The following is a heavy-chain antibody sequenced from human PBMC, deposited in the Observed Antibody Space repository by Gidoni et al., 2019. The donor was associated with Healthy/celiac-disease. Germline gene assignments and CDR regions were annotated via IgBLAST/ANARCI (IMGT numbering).Heavy chain of an antibody. Sequence: EGQLLESGGGWVQPGGSLRLSGAASGFTFSSYAMSWVRQAPGKGLEWVSAISGSGGSTYYADSVKGRFTISRDNSKNTLYLQMNSLRAEDTAVYYCAKDRSRGSTGALFDYWGQGTLVTVSS. D-gene: IGHD2-2*01. V-gene: IGHV3-23*01. CDR1: GFTFSSYA. CDR3: AKDRSRGSTGALFDY. CDR2: ISGSGGST. J-gene: IGHJ4*02.